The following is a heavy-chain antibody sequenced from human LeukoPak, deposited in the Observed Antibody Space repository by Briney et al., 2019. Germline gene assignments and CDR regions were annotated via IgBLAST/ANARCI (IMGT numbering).Heavy chain of an antibody. Sequence: SETLSLTCTVSGASISSYYWTWIRQPPGKGLEWIGYIHYSGSTNYNPSPTSRVTISIDTSKNQFSLKLSSVTAADTAVYYCARTGSSTWYNFDYWGQGTLVTVSS. CDR2: IHYSGST. CDR3: ARTGSSTWYNFDY. D-gene: IGHD2-2*01. J-gene: IGHJ4*02. V-gene: IGHV4-59*01. CDR1: GASISSYY.